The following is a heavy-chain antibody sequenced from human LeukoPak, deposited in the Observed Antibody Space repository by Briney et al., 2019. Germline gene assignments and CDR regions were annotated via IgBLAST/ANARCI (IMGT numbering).Heavy chain of an antibody. Sequence: GGSLRLSCAASGFAFSNFWMSWVRQAQGKGLEWLANIRGDGGLKFYVDSVKGRFTISRDNAKNSLYLQLSGLRVEDSAVYYCATSHDSAANDWGQGTLVTVSS. CDR3: ATSHDSAAND. V-gene: IGHV3-7*01. CDR1: GFAFSNFW. CDR2: IRGDGGLK. J-gene: IGHJ4*02. D-gene: IGHD3-22*01.